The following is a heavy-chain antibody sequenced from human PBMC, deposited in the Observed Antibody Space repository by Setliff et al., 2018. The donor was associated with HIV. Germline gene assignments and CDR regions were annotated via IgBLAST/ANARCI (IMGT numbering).Heavy chain of an antibody. V-gene: IGHV4-4*07. Sequence: PSETLSLTCTVSGGSMNNDRLSWIRQPAGKGLEWIGRISTTGLTTYNPSLKSRVSLSVAASQNQFFLELTSMTAADTAVYYCARDSVSDGDYEIGYWHFDLWGRGTLVTVSS. D-gene: IGHD4-17*01. CDR1: GGSMNNDR. J-gene: IGHJ2*01. CDR2: ISTTGLT. CDR3: ARDSVSDGDYEIGYWHFDL.